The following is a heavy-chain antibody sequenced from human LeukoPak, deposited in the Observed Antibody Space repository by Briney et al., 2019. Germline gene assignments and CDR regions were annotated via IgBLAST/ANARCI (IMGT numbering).Heavy chain of an antibody. D-gene: IGHD1-26*01. V-gene: IGHV3-74*01. Sequence: GGSLRLSCAASGFTITTNYMNWVRQAPGKGLVWVSRINSDGTNTDYADSVKGRFTISRDNAKNTLYMQMNSLRVDDTAVYYCVREASGVSSSAFDVWGQGTMVTVSS. CDR1: GFTITTNY. CDR3: VREASGVSSSAFDV. CDR2: INSDGTNT. J-gene: IGHJ3*01.